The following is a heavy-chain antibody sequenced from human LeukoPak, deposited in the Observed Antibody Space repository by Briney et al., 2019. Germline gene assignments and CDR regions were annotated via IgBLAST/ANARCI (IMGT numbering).Heavy chain of an antibody. D-gene: IGHD3-9*01. J-gene: IGHJ5*01. Sequence: GGSLRLSCATSGFTFSNYWMHWVRQAPGKGLVWVSRIKGDGSHTIYADSVKGRFTISRDNAKNTLYLQMKSLRAEDTAVYYCVRDWDHFDFDSWGLGTLVTVSS. V-gene: IGHV3-74*01. CDR2: IKGDGSHT. CDR1: GFTFSNYW. CDR3: VRDWDHFDFDS.